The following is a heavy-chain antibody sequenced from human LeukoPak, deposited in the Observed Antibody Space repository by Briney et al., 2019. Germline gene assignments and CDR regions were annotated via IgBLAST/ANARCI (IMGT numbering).Heavy chain of an antibody. Sequence: ASVKVSRKASGYTFTSYGISWVRQAPGQGLEWMGWISAYNGNTNYAQKLQGRVTMTTDTSTSTAYMELRSLRSDDTAVYYCARVGGITGTTSGEEFGYWGQGTLVTVSS. CDR2: ISAYNGNT. CDR1: GYTFTSYG. J-gene: IGHJ4*02. D-gene: IGHD1-7*01. V-gene: IGHV1-18*01. CDR3: ARVGGITGTTSGEEFGY.